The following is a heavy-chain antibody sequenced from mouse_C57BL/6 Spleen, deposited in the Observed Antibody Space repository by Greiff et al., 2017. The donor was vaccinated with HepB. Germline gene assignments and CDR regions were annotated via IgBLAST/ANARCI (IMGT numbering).Heavy chain of an antibody. J-gene: IGHJ2*01. CDR1: GYAFSSSW. CDR2: IYPGDGDT. Sequence: QVQLQQSGPELVKPGASVKISCKASGYAFSSSWMNWVKQRPGKGLEWIGRIYPGDGDTNYNGKFKGKATLTADKSSSTAYMQLSSLTSEDSAVYFCARATMALDDWGQGTTLTVSS. V-gene: IGHV1-82*01. CDR3: ARATMALDD. D-gene: IGHD1-1*02.